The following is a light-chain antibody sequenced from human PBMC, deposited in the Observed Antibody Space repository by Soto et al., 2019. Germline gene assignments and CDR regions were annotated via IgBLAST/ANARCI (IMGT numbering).Light chain of an antibody. CDR3: SSDTSTSAVL. CDR2: EVS. J-gene: IGLJ2*01. CDR1: SSDVGGYNY. V-gene: IGLV2-14*01. Sequence: QSVLTQPASVSGSPGQSNTISCTGTSSDVGGYNYVSWYQQHPGKAPKLMIYEVSNRPSGVSNRFSGSKSGNTASLTISGLQAEDEADYYCSSDTSTSAVLFGGGTKLTVL.